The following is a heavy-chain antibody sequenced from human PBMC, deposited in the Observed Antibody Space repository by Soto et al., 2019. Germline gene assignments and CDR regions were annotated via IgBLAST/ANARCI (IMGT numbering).Heavy chain of an antibody. CDR3: ARALRAYCGGDCYSAYFDY. CDR2: IDYYGST. CDR1: GGSISGYY. D-gene: IGHD2-21*02. Sequence: SETLSLTCTVSGGSISGYYWSWIRQPPGKRLEWIGYIDYYGSTNYNPSLKSRVTISVDTSKNQFSLKLSSVTAADTAVYYCARALRAYCGGDCYSAYFDYWGQGTLVTISS. J-gene: IGHJ4*02. V-gene: IGHV4-59*01.